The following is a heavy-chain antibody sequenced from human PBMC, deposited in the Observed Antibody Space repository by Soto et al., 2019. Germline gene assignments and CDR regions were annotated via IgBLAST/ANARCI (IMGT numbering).Heavy chain of an antibody. CDR1: GGSISSSSYY. CDR3: ARQVAGTRDLDY. CDR2: IYYSGST. D-gene: IGHD6-19*01. Sequence: QLQLQESGPGLVKPSETLSLTCTVSGGSISSSSYYWGWIRQPPGKGLEWIGRIYYSGSTYYNPSLKSRVTISVDTSKNQFSLKLSSVTAADTAVYYCARQVAGTRDLDYWGQGTLVTVSS. V-gene: IGHV4-39*01. J-gene: IGHJ4*02.